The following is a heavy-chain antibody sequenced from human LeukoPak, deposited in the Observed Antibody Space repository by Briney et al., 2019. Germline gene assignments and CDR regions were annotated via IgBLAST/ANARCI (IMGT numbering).Heavy chain of an antibody. CDR2: INPNSGGT. CDR3: ARDWAQVYANTAGKGGHDAFDI. Sequence: GASMKVSCKASGYTFTGYYMHWVRQAPGQGLEWMGWINPNSGGTNYAQKFQGRVTMTTDTSTSTAYMELRSLRSDDTAVYYCARDWAQVYANTAGKGGHDAFDIWGQGTMVTVSS. CDR1: GYTFTGYY. V-gene: IGHV1-2*02. J-gene: IGHJ3*02. D-gene: IGHD2-8*01.